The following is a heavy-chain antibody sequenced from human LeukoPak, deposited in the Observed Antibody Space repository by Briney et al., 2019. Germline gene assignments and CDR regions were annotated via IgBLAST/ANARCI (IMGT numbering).Heavy chain of an antibody. CDR2: IIPNSGGT. CDR1: GYTFTDYY. Sequence: ASVKVSCKASGYTFTDYYIHWVRQAPGQGLEWMGWIIPNSGGTNYAQKFQGRVTMTRDTSITTAYMELSSLRSDDTAVFYCARGHYETSLHYWGQGTLVTVSS. CDR3: ARGHYETSLHY. J-gene: IGHJ4*02. V-gene: IGHV1-2*02. D-gene: IGHD3-22*01.